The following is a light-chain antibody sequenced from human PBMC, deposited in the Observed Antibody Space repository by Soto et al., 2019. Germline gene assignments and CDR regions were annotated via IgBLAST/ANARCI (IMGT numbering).Light chain of an antibody. CDR2: AAS. CDR1: QGISSY. Sequence: IQLTQSPSFLSASVGDRVTITCRARQGISSYLAWYQQKPGKAPKLLIYAASTLQSGVPSRFSGSGSGTEFTLTISSLQPEDFATYYCQQLNSYPLTFGGGTKVELK. CDR3: QQLNSYPLT. J-gene: IGKJ4*01. V-gene: IGKV1-9*01.